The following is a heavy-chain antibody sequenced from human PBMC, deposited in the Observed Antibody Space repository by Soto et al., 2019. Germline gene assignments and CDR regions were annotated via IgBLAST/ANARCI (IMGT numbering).Heavy chain of an antibody. V-gene: IGHV1-8*01. D-gene: IGHD6-13*01. CDR1: GYTFTSYD. Sequence: QVQLVQSGAEVKKPGASVKVSCTASGYTFTSYDINWVRQATGQGLEWMGWMNPNSGNTGYAQKFQGRVPMTRNTSISTAYMELSSRRSEDTAVYYCAGGSKGSSWYAYWFDPWGQGTLVTVSS. J-gene: IGHJ5*02. CDR2: MNPNSGNT. CDR3: AGGSKGSSWYAYWFDP.